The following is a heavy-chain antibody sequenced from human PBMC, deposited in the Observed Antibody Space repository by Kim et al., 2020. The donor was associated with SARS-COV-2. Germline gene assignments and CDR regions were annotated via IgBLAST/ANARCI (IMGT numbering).Heavy chain of an antibody. Sequence: YNPSLKSRVTISVDTSKNQFSLKLSSVTAADTAVYYCATDITMVRGVPKYWGQGTLVTVSS. J-gene: IGHJ4*02. V-gene: IGHV4-39*07. D-gene: IGHD3-10*01. CDR3: ATDITMVRGVPKY.